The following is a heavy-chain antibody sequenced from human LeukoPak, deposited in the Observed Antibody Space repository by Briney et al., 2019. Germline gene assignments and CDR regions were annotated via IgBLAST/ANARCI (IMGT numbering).Heavy chain of an antibody. V-gene: IGHV3-23*01. CDR1: GFTFSNYA. J-gene: IGHJ4*02. Sequence: GGSLRLSCAASGFTFSNYAMSWVRQAPGKGLEWVSGIRSSGGSTYYADSVKGRFTISRDNSKDTLYVQMNSLRAEDTAIYYCAKGGTSGYRYYFDYWGQGTLVTVSS. CDR3: AKGGTSGYRYYFDY. CDR2: IRSSGGST. D-gene: IGHD5-12*01.